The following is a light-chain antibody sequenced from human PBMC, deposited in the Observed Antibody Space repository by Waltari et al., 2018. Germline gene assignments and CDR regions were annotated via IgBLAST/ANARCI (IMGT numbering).Light chain of an antibody. CDR1: RPNIGTTP. J-gene: IGLJ3*02. CDR2: SDN. V-gene: IGLV1-44*01. CDR3: AAWDDSLNAWV. Sequence: QSVLTQPPSASGTPGQRVTLPCSGRRPNIGTTPVTWYQQVPGTAPKLLIYSDNLRPSGVPDRFSGSRSGTSASLAISGLQSEDEAYYYCAAWDDSLNAWVFGGGTKLTVL.